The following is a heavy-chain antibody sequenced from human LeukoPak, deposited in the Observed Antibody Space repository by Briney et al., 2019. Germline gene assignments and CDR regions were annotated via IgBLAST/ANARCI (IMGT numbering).Heavy chain of an antibody. CDR2: INYSGDST. D-gene: IGHD3-9*01. J-gene: IGHJ3*02. V-gene: IGHV3-23*01. CDR1: EFTFSTYG. CDR3: AKPTVLRYFVHAFDI. Sequence: GGSLRLSCAASEFTFSTYGMSWVRQAPGKGLEWVSGINYSGDSTYYADSVKGRFTISRDNSKNTLYLQMNSLRAEDTAVYYCAKPTVLRYFVHAFDIWGQGTMVTVSS.